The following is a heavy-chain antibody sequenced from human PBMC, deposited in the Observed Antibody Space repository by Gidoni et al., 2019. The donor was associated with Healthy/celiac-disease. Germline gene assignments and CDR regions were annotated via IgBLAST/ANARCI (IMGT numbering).Heavy chain of an antibody. V-gene: IGHV3-23*01. D-gene: IGHD1-26*01. Sequence: EVQLLESGGGLVQPGGSLRLSCAASGFTFSSYAMSWVRQAPGNGLEWVSAIRGRGGRTYYADSVKGRFTISRDNSKNTLYLQMNSLRAEDTAVYYCAKGQGATIAIDYWGQGTLVTVSS. CDR1: GFTFSSYA. CDR2: IRGRGGRT. CDR3: AKGQGATIAIDY. J-gene: IGHJ4*02.